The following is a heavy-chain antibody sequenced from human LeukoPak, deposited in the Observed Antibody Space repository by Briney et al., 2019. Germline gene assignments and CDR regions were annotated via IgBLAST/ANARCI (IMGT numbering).Heavy chain of an antibody. D-gene: IGHD3-10*01. V-gene: IGHV3-23*01. CDR3: AKGSSLWFGELFYTLD. CDR2: ISGSGGST. J-gene: IGHJ4*02. Sequence: GGSLRLSCAASGFTFSSYAMSWVRQAPGKGLEWVSAISGSGGSTYYADSVKGRFTISRDNSKNTLYLQMNSLRAEDTAVYYCAKGSSLWFGELFYTLDWGQGTLVTVSS. CDR1: GFTFSSYA.